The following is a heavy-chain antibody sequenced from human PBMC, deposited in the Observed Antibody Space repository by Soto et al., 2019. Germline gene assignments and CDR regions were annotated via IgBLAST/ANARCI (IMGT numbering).Heavy chain of an antibody. V-gene: IGHV4-34*01. D-gene: IGHD3-3*01. CDR1: GGSFSGYY. J-gene: IGHJ4*02. Sequence: TSETLSLTCAVYGGSFSGYYCSWIRQPPGRGLEWIGEINHSGSTNYNPSLKSRVTISVDTSKNQFSLKLSSVTAADTAVYYCARGFNFWSGHFDYWGQGTLVTVSS. CDR3: ARGFNFWSGHFDY. CDR2: INHSGST.